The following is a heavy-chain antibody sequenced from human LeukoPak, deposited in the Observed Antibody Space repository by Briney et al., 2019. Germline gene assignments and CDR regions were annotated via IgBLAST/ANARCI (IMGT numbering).Heavy chain of an antibody. D-gene: IGHD6-19*01. CDR3: ARHRSGGWYDDAFDI. V-gene: IGHV4-59*08. Sequence: KTSETLSLTCTVSGGSISSYYWSWIRQPPGKGLEWIGYIYYSGSTNYNPSLKSRVTISVDASKNQFSLKLSSVTAADTAVYYCARHRSGGWYDDAFDIWGQGTMVTVSS. CDR1: GGSISSYY. J-gene: IGHJ3*02. CDR2: IYYSGST.